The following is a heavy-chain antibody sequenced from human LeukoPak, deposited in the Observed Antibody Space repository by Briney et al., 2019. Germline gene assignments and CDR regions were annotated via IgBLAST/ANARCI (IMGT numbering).Heavy chain of an antibody. Sequence: GGSLRLSCAASGFTLSSYAMSWVRQAPGKGLEWVSAISGSGGSTYYADSVKGRFTISRDNSKNTLYLQMNSLRAEDTAVYYCAKDRGGSYWGEAHFDPWGQETLVTVSS. J-gene: IGHJ5*02. CDR2: ISGSGGST. CDR1: GFTLSSYA. CDR3: AKDRGGSYWGEAHFDP. V-gene: IGHV3-23*01. D-gene: IGHD1-26*01.